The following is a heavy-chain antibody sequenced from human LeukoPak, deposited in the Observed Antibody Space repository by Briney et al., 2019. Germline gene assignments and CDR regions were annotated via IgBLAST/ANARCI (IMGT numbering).Heavy chain of an antibody. CDR1: GGSISSYY. CDR2: FHITGSA. V-gene: IGHV4-4*07. D-gene: IGHD3-10*01. J-gene: IGHJ4*02. Sequence: SETLPLTCTVSGGSISSYYWSWIRQPAGKGLEWIGRFHITGSATYNPSLKSRVSISVDTSRNQFSLNLRSVTAADTAVYYCASMSQPSGSFDLWGQGTLVTVPS. CDR3: ASMSQPSGSFDL.